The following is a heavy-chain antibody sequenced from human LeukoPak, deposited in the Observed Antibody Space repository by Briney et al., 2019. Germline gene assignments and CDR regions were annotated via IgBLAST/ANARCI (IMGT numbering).Heavy chain of an antibody. CDR2: ISNNGSYT. CDR3: AKDLSLYCGGDCYRNEFYFDY. J-gene: IGHJ4*02. CDR1: GFTFSSSA. Sequence: PGGSLRLSCAASGFTFSSSAMSWVRQAPGKGLEWVSAISNNGSYTYYADSVQGRFTISRDNSKNTLYLQMNSLRAEDTAVYYCAKDLSLYCGGDCYRNEFYFDYWGQGTLVTVSS. D-gene: IGHD2-21*02. V-gene: IGHV3-23*01.